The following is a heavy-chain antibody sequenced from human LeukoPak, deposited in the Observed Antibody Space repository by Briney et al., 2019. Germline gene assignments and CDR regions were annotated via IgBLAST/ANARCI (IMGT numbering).Heavy chain of an antibody. J-gene: IGHJ5*02. CDR2: IYHSGST. Sequence: SETLSLTCAVSGYSISSGYYWGWIRQPPGKGLEWIGSIYHSGSTYYNLSLKSRVTISVDTSKNQFSLKLSSVTAADTAVYYCARLYYDFWSGYRSADNWFDPWGQGTLVTVSS. CDR3: ARLYYDFWSGYRSADNWFDP. V-gene: IGHV4-38-2*01. D-gene: IGHD3-3*01. CDR1: GYSISSGYY.